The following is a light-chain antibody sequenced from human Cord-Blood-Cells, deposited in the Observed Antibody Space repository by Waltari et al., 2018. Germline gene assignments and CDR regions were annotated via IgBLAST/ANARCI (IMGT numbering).Light chain of an antibody. J-gene: IGKJ1*01. CDR2: GAS. Sequence: EIVMTQSPATLSVSPGERATLSCRASQSVSSNLAWYQQKPGQAPRLLIYGASTRATDIPARFSGSGSGTEFTRSISSLQSEDFVVYYCQQYNNWPPWTFGQGTKVEIK. CDR3: QQYNNWPPWT. V-gene: IGKV3-15*01. CDR1: QSVSSN.